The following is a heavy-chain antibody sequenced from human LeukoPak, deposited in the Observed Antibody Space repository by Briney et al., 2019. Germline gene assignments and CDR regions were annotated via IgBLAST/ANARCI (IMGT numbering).Heavy chain of an antibody. CDR2: IGPTGSDR. D-gene: IGHD1-14*01. V-gene: IGHV3-21*06. CDR3: ATETNGRHYDY. Sequence: KPGGSLRLSCAASGFTFDDYAMHWVRQAPGKGLEWVASIGPTGSDRYHADSIKGRFTISRDNANNFLYLQMNSLRAEDTAVYYCATETNGRHYDYWGQGTLLTVSS. CDR1: GFTFDDYA. J-gene: IGHJ4*02.